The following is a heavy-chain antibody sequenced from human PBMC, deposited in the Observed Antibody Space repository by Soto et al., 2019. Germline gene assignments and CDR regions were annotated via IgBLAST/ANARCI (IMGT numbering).Heavy chain of an antibody. J-gene: IGHJ4*02. D-gene: IGHD5-18*01. CDR2: IYYSGST. CDR1: GGSISSYY. Sequence: PSETLSLTCTVAGGSISSYYWSWIRQPQGKGLEWIGYIYYSGSTNYNPSLKSRVTISVDTSKNQFPLKLSSVTAADTAVYYCARGLGYSYGYSYFDYWGQGTLVT. CDR3: ARGLGYSYGYSYFDY. V-gene: IGHV4-59*12.